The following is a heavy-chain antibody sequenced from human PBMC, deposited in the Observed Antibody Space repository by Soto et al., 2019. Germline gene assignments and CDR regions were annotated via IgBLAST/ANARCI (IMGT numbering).Heavy chain of an antibody. CDR1: GDSSSSDY. J-gene: IGHJ4*02. CDR3: AARYCLSTTCYASN. V-gene: IGHV4-59*04. CDR2: IYDNGNT. D-gene: IGHD2-2*01. Sequence: PSETLSLTCSVSGDSSSSDYWSWIRQPPGKGLEWIGNIYDNGNTYYNPSLKSPVTISIDRSKNQFSLKLNSVTTADTAVYYCAARYCLSTTCYASNWGQGTLVTVSS.